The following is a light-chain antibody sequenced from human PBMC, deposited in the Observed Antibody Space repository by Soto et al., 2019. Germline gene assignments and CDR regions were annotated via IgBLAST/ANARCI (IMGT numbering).Light chain of an antibody. Sequence: QSVLTQPASVSGSPGQSITISCTGTSSDVGGYNYVSWYQQHAGKAPKLVIYEVSNRPSGVSNRFSGYQSGNTASLTISGLQSEDEAYYYCSSYTSSGTHVLFGGGTKLTV. CDR3: SSYTSSGTHVL. J-gene: IGLJ2*01. CDR1: SSDVGGYNY. V-gene: IGLV2-14*01. CDR2: EVS.